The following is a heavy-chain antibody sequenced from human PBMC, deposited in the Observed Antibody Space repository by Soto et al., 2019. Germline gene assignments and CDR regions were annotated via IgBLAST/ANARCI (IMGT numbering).Heavy chain of an antibody. CDR1: GFTFSSYG. CDR2: ISYDGSNK. CDR3: AKEYGSGSYYNAYAFDI. J-gene: IGHJ3*02. D-gene: IGHD3-10*01. Sequence: QVQLVESGGGVVQPGRSLRLSCAASGFTFSSYGMHWVRQAPGKGLEWVAVISYDGSNKYYADSVKGRFTISRDNSKNTLYLQMNSLRAEDTAVYYCAKEYGSGSYYNAYAFDIWGQGTMVTVSS. V-gene: IGHV3-30*18.